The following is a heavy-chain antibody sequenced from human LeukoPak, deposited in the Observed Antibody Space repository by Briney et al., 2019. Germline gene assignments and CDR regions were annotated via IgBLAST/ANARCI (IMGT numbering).Heavy chain of an antibody. CDR3: ARGSGRYYYYGVDV. V-gene: IGHV4-59*01. J-gene: IGHJ6*02. CDR2: XXYSGTTSGST. D-gene: IGHD7-27*01. Sequence: SETLSLTCTVSGGSIRXXXXXWIRQPPGXXLXXXXXXXYSGTTSGSTNYNPSLKSRVTISVDTSKNQFSLQVRSVTAADTAVYYCARGSGRYYYYGVDVWGQGTTVTVSS. CDR1: GGSIRXXX.